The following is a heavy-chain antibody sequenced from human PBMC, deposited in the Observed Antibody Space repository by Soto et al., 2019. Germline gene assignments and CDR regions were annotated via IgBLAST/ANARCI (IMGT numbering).Heavy chain of an antibody. V-gene: IGHV3-13*01. D-gene: IGHD3-10*01. CDR3: KRSPVLVRGVRAFDY. J-gene: IGHJ4*02. CDR1: GFTFSRYD. Sequence: EVQLVESGGGLVQPGGSLRLSCAASGFTFSRYDMHWVRQATGKSLEWVSAIGTAGDTYYPGSVKGRFTISRENAKNSLYLQMNSLRAGDTAVYYCKRSPVLVRGVRAFDYWGQGTLVTVSS. CDR2: IGTAGDT.